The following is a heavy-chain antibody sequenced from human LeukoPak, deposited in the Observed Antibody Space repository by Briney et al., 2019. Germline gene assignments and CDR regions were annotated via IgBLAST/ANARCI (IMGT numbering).Heavy chain of an antibody. CDR1: GFTFSSYW. CDR3: AREPVGDTFDY. Sequence: PGGSLRLSCAASGFTFSSYWMSWVRQAPGKGLEWVANIKQDGNEKYYVDSVRGRFTISRDSAKNSLYLQMNSLRAEDTAVYYCAREPVGDTFDYWGQGTLVTVSS. J-gene: IGHJ4*02. CDR2: IKQDGNEK. V-gene: IGHV3-7*03. D-gene: IGHD2-21*01.